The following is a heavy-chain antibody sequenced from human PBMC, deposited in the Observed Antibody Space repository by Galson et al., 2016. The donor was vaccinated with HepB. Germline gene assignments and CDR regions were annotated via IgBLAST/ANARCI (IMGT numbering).Heavy chain of an antibody. D-gene: IGHD3-10*01. CDR2: IKSKTDAGTI. CDR3: ATFLGGSPFSFYYHGMDV. V-gene: IGHV3-15*01. J-gene: IGHJ6*02. CDR1: GFTFSKTW. Sequence: SLRLSCAAPGFTFSKTWMNWVRQAPGKGLEWVGRIKSKTDAGTIDYAAPVKDRFTISRDDSENMLYLQMNSLKTEDTAIYYCATFLGGSPFSFYYHGMDVWGQGTTVTVSS.